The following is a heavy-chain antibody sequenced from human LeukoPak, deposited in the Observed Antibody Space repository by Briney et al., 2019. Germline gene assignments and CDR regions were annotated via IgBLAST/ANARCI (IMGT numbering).Heavy chain of an antibody. CDR3: ARDRYYDSSGYSGY. V-gene: IGHV1-18*04. CDR1: GYTFTGYY. D-gene: IGHD3-22*01. J-gene: IGHJ4*02. Sequence: ASVKVSCKASGYTFTGYYMHWVRQAPGQGLEWMGWISAYNGNTSYAQKLQGRVTMTTDTSTSTAYMELRSLRSDDTAVYYCARDRYYDSSGYSGYWGQGTLVTVSS. CDR2: ISAYNGNT.